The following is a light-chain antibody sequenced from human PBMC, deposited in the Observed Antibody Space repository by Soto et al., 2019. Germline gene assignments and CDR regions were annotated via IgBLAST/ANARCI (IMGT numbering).Light chain of an antibody. V-gene: IGKV1-5*01. CDR1: QSISSW. Sequence: DIQLTQSPSFLSASVGDRVTITCRASQSISSWLAWYQQRPGKAPKLLIYDASSLESGVPSRFSGSGSGTEFTLTISSLQPDDFATYYCQQYNSYPWTLGQGTKVDIK. J-gene: IGKJ1*01. CDR2: DAS. CDR3: QQYNSYPWT.